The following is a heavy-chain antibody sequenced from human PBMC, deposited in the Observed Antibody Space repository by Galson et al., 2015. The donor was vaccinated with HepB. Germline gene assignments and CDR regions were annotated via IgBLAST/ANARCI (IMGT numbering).Heavy chain of an antibody. CDR2: ISAYNGNT. CDR3: ARVTLSITMIVVEGAFDI. Sequence: SVKVSCKASGYTFTSYGISWVRQAPGQGLEWMGWISAYNGNTNYAQKLQGRVTMTTDTSTSTAYMELRSLRSDDTAVYYCARVTLSITMIVVEGAFDIWGQGTMVTVSS. D-gene: IGHD3-22*01. V-gene: IGHV1-18*01. CDR1: GYTFTSYG. J-gene: IGHJ3*02.